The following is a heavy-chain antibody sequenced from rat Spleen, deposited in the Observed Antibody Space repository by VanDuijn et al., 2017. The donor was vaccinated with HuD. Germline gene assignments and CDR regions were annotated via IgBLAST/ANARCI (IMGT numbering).Heavy chain of an antibody. CDR2: ISPSGDST. D-gene: IGHD1-1*01. CDR3: TRHPDYSNYLDY. V-gene: IGHV5-29*01. Sequence: EVQLVESGGGLVQPGRSLKLSCAASGFTFSNYGMAWVRQAPTKGLEWVATISPSGDSTYYRDSVKGRFTVSRDTAKSTLFLQMDSLRSEDTATYYCTRHPDYSNYLDYWGQGVMVTVSS. CDR1: GFTFSNYG. J-gene: IGHJ2*01.